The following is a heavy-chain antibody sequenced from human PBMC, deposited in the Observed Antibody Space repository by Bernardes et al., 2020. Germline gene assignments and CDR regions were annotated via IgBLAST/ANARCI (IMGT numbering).Heavy chain of an antibody. Sequence: GGSLRLSCAASGFIVSSNFMSWVRQAPGKGLEWVSVIYSGGDTYYADSVKGRFTISRDKSKNTLYLQMNGLRAEDTAVYYCARENTLRGWRWIDYWGQGTLVTVSS. V-gene: IGHV3-53*01. CDR1: GFIVSSNF. CDR3: ARENTLRGWRWIDY. J-gene: IGHJ4*02. D-gene: IGHD6-19*01. CDR2: IYSGGDT.